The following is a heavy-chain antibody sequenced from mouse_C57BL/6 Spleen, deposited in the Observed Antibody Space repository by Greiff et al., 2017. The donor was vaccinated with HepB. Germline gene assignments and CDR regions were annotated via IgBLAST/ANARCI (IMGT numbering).Heavy chain of an antibody. CDR3: ARDYTTSSWCFAY. CDR2: ISDGGSYT. Sequence: EVKVVESGGGLVKPGGSLKLSCAASGFTLSSYAMSWVRQTPEKRLEWVATISDGGSYTYYPDNVKGRFTISRDNAKNNLYLQMSHLKSEDTAMYYCARDYTTSSWCFAYWGQGTLVTVSA. CDR1: GFTLSSYA. V-gene: IGHV5-4*01. D-gene: IGHD1-1*02. J-gene: IGHJ3*01.